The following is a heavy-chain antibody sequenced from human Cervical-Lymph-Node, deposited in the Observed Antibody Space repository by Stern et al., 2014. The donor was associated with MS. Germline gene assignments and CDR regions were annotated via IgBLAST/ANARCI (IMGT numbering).Heavy chain of an antibody. V-gene: IGHV4-59*01. CDR2: VYYNGTT. CDR1: GGSIRTFS. J-gene: IGHJ4*02. CDR3: ARHSVGVKDFDS. Sequence: QVQLQESGPGLVKPSETLSLTCTVSGGSIRTFSWSWIRQPPGRGLEWIGCVYYNGTTTHNPSLKSRVTMSVDTSKRQLSLRLHSVTAADTAVYYCARHSVGVKDFDSWGQGTLVTVSS. D-gene: IGHD4-23*01.